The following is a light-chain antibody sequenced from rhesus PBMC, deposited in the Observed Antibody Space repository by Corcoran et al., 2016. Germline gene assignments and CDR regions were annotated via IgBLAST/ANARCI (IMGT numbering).Light chain of an antibody. CDR1: QSVSSN. Sequence: EIVMTQSPATLSLSPGERATLSCRASQSVSSNLAWYHQNPGQAPRLLIYYASNRATGIPYRFSGSGSGIDFTLTISSLEPEDVGIYYCQQYKNWRTFGQGTKVEIK. CDR2: YAS. V-gene: IGKV3-35*01. J-gene: IGKJ1*01. CDR3: QQYKNWRT.